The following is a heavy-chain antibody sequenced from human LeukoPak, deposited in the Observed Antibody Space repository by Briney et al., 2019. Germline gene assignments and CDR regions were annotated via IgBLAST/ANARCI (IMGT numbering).Heavy chain of an antibody. Sequence: GGSLRLSCAASGFTVSNSYMSWVRQAPGKGLEWVSVIYGGGSTYYADSVKGRFTISRDTSKNTLYLQMNSLRGDDTAVYYCARDWRVVTTAFDYWGQGTLVTVSS. V-gene: IGHV3-53*01. D-gene: IGHD3-3*01. J-gene: IGHJ4*02. CDR3: ARDWRVVTTAFDY. CDR2: IYGGGST. CDR1: GFTVSNSY.